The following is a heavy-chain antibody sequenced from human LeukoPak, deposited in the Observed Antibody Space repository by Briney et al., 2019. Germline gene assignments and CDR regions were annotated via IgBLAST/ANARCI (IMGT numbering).Heavy chain of an antibody. CDR2: INHSGST. CDR1: GGSFSGYY. D-gene: IGHD3-22*01. J-gene: IGHJ4*02. Sequence: PSETLSLTCAVYGGSFSGYYWSWIRQPPGKGLEWIGEINHSGSTNYNPSLKSRVTISVDTSKNQFSLKLSSVTAADTAVYYCARGPEYYDSSGYYPALYYWGQGTLVTVSS. V-gene: IGHV4-34*01. CDR3: ARGPEYYDSSGYYPALYY.